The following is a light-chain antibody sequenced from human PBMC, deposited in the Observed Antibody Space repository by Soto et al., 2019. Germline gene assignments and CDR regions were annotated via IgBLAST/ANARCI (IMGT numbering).Light chain of an antibody. CDR1: GSTIGAGYD. CDR3: QSYDSNLSVV. CDR2: DNS. J-gene: IGLJ2*01. Sequence: QPVLTQPPSVSGAPGQRVTISCTGSGSTIGAGYDVHWYQQLPGTAPKLLIYDNSNRPSGVPDRFSGSKSGTSASLAISGLQAEDEADYYCQSYDSNLSVVFGGGTKLTVL. V-gene: IGLV1-40*01.